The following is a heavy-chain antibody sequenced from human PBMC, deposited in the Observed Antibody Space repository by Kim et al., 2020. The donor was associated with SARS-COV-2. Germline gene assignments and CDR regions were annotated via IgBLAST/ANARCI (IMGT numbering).Heavy chain of an antibody. CDR2: IIPILGIA. CDR3: ASSRSITIFGVVDYYGMDV. V-gene: IGHV1-69*04. Sequence: SVKVSCKASGGTFSSYAISWVRQAPGQGLEWMGRIIPILGIANYAQKFQGRVTITADKSTSTAYMELSSLRSEDTAVYYCASSRSITIFGVVDYYGMDVWGQGTTVTVSS. D-gene: IGHD3-3*01. CDR1: GGTFSSYA. J-gene: IGHJ6*02.